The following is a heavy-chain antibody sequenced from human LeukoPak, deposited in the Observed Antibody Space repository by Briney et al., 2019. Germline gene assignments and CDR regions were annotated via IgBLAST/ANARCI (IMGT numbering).Heavy chain of an antibody. CDR2: IYTTGST. D-gene: IGHD3-3*01. Sequence: SETLSLTCTVSGGSISSYYWSWIRQPPRKGLKWIGYIYTTGSTDYNPSLKSRVTISVDTSKNHLSLNLSSVTAADTAVYYCARRGTIFGPESLWGRGTLVTVSS. CDR1: GGSISSYY. CDR3: ARRGTIFGPESL. J-gene: IGHJ2*01. V-gene: IGHV4-4*09.